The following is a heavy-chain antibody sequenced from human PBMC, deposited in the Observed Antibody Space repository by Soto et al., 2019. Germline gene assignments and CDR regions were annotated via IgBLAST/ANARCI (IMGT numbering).Heavy chain of an antibody. CDR3: AKGGYCSGCSCYSFHAFDI. Sequence: EVQLLESGGGLVQPGGSLRLSCAASGFTFSSYAMSWVRQAPGKGLEWVSAISGSGGSTYYADSVKGRFTISRDNSKNTLYLQMNSLRAEDTAVYYCAKGGYCSGCSCYSFHAFDIWGQGTMVTVSS. V-gene: IGHV3-23*01. CDR2: ISGSGGST. CDR1: GFTFSSYA. D-gene: IGHD2-15*01. J-gene: IGHJ3*02.